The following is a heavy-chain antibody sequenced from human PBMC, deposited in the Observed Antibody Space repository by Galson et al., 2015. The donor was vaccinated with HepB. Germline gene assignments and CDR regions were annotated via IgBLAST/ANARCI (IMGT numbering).Heavy chain of an antibody. CDR1: GGSISSSNW. V-gene: IGHV4-4*02. Sequence: ETLSLTCAVSGGSISSSNWWSWVRQPPGKGLEWIGEIYHSGSTNYNPSLKSRVTISVDKSKNQFSLKLSSVTAADTAVYYCARVLPVDTAMVHYYYYGMDVWGQGTTVTVSS. D-gene: IGHD5-18*01. CDR2: IYHSGST. J-gene: IGHJ6*02. CDR3: ARVLPVDTAMVHYYYYGMDV.